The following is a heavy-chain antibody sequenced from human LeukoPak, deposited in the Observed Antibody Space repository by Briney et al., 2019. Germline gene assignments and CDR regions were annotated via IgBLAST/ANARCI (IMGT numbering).Heavy chain of an antibody. CDR3: ARAIARSIAAASNDF. Sequence: SETLSLTCAVSGESFSGYYWCCCRQPPAGGVEWMGERSHSRSTNSNPSLNSRVTISVDTSKNQFSLKLSSVTAAATAVSYCARAIARSIAAASNDFWGQGTLVTVSS. D-gene: IGHD6-13*01. CDR2: RSHSRST. V-gene: IGHV4-34*01. CDR1: GESFSGYY. J-gene: IGHJ4*02.